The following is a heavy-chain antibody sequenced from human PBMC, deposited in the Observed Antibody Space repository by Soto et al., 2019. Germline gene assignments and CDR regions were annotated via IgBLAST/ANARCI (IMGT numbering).Heavy chain of an antibody. D-gene: IGHD2-2*01. CDR2: TYYRSKWYN. CDR3: ERDMVVVVVPTATVYGMDV. CDR1: GDSVSSNNAA. J-gene: IGHJ6*02. V-gene: IGHV6-1*01. Sequence: SQTLSLTCAISGDSVSSNNAAWNWIRQSPSRGLEWLGRTYYRSKWYNDYAVSVKSRITINPDTSKNQFSLQLNSVTPEDTAVYYCERDMVVVVVPTATVYGMDVWGQGTTVTVSS.